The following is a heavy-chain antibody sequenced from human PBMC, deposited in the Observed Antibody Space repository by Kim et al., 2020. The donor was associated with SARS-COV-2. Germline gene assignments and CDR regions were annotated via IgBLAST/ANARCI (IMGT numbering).Heavy chain of an antibody. CDR1: GGSISSSSYY. CDR2: IYYSGST. V-gene: IGHV4-39*07. CDR3: ARYGRTLPFDY. J-gene: IGHJ4*02. D-gene: IGHD4-17*01. Sequence: SETLSLTCTVSGGSISSSSYYWGWIRQPPGKGLEWIGSIYYSGSTYYNPSLKSRVTISVDTSKNQFSLKLSSVTAADTAVYYCARYGRTLPFDYWGQGTLVTVSS.